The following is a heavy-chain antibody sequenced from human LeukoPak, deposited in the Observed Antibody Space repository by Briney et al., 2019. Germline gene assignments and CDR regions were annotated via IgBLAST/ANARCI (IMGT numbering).Heavy chain of an antibody. Sequence: GGSLRLSCAASGFPFSDYNRSWIPQAPGKGRGGVSYISSSGSTIYYAASVKGRFTISRDNAKNSLYLQMNSLRAEDTAVYYCARGYPVVVVAAQFDYWGQGTLVTVSS. CDR2: ISSSGSTI. D-gene: IGHD2-15*01. J-gene: IGHJ4*02. CDR1: GFPFSDYN. V-gene: IGHV3-11*01. CDR3: ARGYPVVVVAAQFDY.